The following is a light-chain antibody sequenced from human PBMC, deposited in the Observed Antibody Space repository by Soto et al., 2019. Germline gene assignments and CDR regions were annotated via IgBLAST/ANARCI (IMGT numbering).Light chain of an antibody. V-gene: IGLV4-69*01. CDR2: LNSDGSH. J-gene: IGLJ2*01. Sequence: QLVLTQSPSASASLVASVKLTCTLSSGHSSYAIAWHQQQPEKGPRYLMKLNSDGSHSKGDGIPDRFSGSSSGAERYLTISSLQSEDEADYYCQTWGTGIVVFGGGTKVTVL. CDR3: QTWGTGIVV. CDR1: SGHSSYA.